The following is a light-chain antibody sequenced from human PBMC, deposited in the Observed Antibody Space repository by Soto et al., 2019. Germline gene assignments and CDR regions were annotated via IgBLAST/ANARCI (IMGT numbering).Light chain of an antibody. CDR3: QQYSSSPLT. J-gene: IGKJ4*01. CDR1: QSVSSNY. Sequence: EVVLTQSPGPLSCSPGEGATLSSRAGQSVSSNYLAWYQQKPGQAPRLLIYGASNRATGIPDRFSGSGSGTEFTLTISRLEPEDFAVYYCQQYSSSPLTFGGGTRWIS. V-gene: IGKV3-20*01. CDR2: GAS.